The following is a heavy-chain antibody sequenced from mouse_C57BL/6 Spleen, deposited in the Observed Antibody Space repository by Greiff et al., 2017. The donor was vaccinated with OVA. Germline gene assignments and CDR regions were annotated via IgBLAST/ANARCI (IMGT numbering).Heavy chain of an antibody. CDR2: INYDGSST. Sequence: DVKLVESEGGLVQPGSSMKLSCTASGFTFSDYYMAWVRQVPEKGLEWVANINYDGSSTYYLDSLKSRFIISRDNAKNILYLQMSSLKSEDTATYYCARDNYYGSSYYFDYWGQGTTLTVSS. V-gene: IGHV5-16*01. CDR3: ARDNYYGSSYYFDY. J-gene: IGHJ2*01. CDR1: GFTFSDYY. D-gene: IGHD1-1*01.